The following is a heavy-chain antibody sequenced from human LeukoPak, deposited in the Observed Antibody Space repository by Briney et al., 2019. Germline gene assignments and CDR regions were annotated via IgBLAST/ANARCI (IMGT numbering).Heavy chain of an antibody. CDR3: ARGGYGSGSYYNSFDY. CDR2: IYIGGGT. J-gene: IGHJ4*02. CDR1: GFTFSDYW. Sequence: GGSLRLSCAASGFTFSDYWMHWVRQAPGKGLEWVSVIYIGGGTYYSDSVKGRFTISRDNSKNTLYLQMNNLRAEDTAVYYCARGGYGSGSYYNSFDYWGQGTLVTVSS. V-gene: IGHV3-53*01. D-gene: IGHD3-10*01.